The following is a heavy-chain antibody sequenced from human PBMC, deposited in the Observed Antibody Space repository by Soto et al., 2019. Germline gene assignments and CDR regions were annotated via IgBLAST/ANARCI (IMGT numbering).Heavy chain of an antibody. J-gene: IGHJ4*02. CDR1: GFTFSSYG. CDR3: AKREYYDSSGYLEGFDY. Sequence: QVQLVESGGGVVQPGRSLRLSCAASGFTFSSYGMHWVRQAPGKGLEWGAVISYDGSNKYYADSVKGRFTISRDNSKNTLYLQMNSLRAEDTAVYYCAKREYYDSSGYLEGFDYWGQGTLVTVSS. D-gene: IGHD3-22*01. V-gene: IGHV3-30*18. CDR2: ISYDGSNK.